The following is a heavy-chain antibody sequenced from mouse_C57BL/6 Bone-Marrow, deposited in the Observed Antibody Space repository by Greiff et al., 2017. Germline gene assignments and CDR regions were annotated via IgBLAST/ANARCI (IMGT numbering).Heavy chain of an antibody. CDR1: GYAFSSSW. CDR3: ARGIYYGYAMDY. Sequence: QVQLQQSGPELVKPGASVKISCKASGYAFSSSWMNWVKQRPGKGLEWIGRIYPGDGDTNYNGKFKGKATLTADKSSSTAYMQLSSLTSEDSAVDFCARGIYYGYAMDYWGQGTSVTVSS. V-gene: IGHV1-82*01. J-gene: IGHJ4*01. CDR2: IYPGDGDT. D-gene: IGHD1-1*01.